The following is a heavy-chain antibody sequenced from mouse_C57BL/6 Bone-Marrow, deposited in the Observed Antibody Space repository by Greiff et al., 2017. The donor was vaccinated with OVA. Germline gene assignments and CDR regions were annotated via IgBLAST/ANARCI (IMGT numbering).Heavy chain of an antibody. CDR3: ARQLRRGPFDY. V-gene: IGHV3-6*01. CDR2: ISYDGSN. Sequence: EVHLVESGPGLVKPSQSLSLTCSVTGYSITSGYYWNWIRQFPGNKLEWMGYISYDGSNNYNPSLKNRISITRDTSKNQFFLKLNSVTTEDTATYYCARQLRRGPFDYWGQGTTLTVSS. D-gene: IGHD3-2*02. CDR1: GYSITSGYY. J-gene: IGHJ2*01.